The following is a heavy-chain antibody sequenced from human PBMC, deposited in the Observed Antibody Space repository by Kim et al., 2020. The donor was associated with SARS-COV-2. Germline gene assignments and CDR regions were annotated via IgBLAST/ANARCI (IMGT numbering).Heavy chain of an antibody. D-gene: IGHD3-22*01. CDR2: ISSSGSTI. V-gene: IGHV3-48*03. CDR1: GFTFSSYE. J-gene: IGHJ4*02. CDR3: ARVPHYYDSSGSEY. Sequence: GGSLRLSCAASGFTFSSYEMNWVRQAPGKGLEWVSYISSSGSTIYYADSVKGRFTISRDNAKNSLYLQMNSLRAEDTAVYYCARVPHYYDSSGSEYWGQGTLVTVSS.